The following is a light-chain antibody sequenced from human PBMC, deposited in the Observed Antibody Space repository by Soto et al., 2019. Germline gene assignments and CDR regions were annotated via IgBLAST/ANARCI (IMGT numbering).Light chain of an antibody. Sequence: DIEMTQSPDSLAVSLGERATINCKSSQSVLYNSNNKNYLAWYQQKPGQPPKVLIYWASTRESGVPDRFSGSGSGTDFTLTISRLEPEDFAVYYCQQYGSSPKYTFGQGTKVDIK. CDR3: QQYGSSPKYT. J-gene: IGKJ2*01. V-gene: IGKV4-1*01. CDR1: QSVLYNSNNKNY. CDR2: WAS.